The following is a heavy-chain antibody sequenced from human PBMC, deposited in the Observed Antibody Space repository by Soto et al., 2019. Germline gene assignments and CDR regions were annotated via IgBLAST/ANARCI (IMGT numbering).Heavy chain of an antibody. CDR1: GYTFTGYY. J-gene: IGHJ6*02. D-gene: IGHD5-18*01. Sequence: ASVKVSCKASGYTFTGYYMHWVRQAPGQGLEWMGWINPNSGGTNYAQKFQGWVTMTRDTSISTAYMELSRLRSDDTAVYYCARAVDTAMVYYYYGMDVWGQGTTVTVSS. CDR2: INPNSGGT. CDR3: ARAVDTAMVYYYYGMDV. V-gene: IGHV1-2*04.